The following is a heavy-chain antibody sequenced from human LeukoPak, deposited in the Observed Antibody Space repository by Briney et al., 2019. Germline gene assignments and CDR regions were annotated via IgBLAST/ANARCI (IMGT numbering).Heavy chain of an antibody. CDR2: MNPDSGNT. D-gene: IGHD3-16*02. CDR1: GYTFTSYD. V-gene: IGHV1-8*01. CDR3: ARFMITFGGVIAKFDY. J-gene: IGHJ4*02. Sequence: ASVKVSCKASGYTFTSYDVNWVRQATGQGLEWMGWMNPDSGNTGYAQKLQGRVTMTTDTSTSTAYMELRSLRSDDTAVYYCARFMITFGGVIAKFDYWGQGTLVTVSS.